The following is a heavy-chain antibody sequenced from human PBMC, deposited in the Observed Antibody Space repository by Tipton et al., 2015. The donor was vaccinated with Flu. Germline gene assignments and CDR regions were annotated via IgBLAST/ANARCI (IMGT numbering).Heavy chain of an antibody. CDR3: ARGLRGGTAAGGYENWFDP. CDR1: GGSINNYS. J-gene: IGHJ5*02. D-gene: IGHD6-13*01. V-gene: IGHV4-4*07. CDR2: IYSTGEV. Sequence: TLSLTCTVSGGSINNYSWTWMRQSAGKGLEWIGRIYSTGEVGYNPSLKSRVTMSVDTSKNQFSLELSSVTAADTAVYFCARGLRGGTAAGGYENWFDPWGQGSLVTVSS.